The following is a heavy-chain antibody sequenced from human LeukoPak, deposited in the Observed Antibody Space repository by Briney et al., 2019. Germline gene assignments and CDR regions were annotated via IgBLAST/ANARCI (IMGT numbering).Heavy chain of an antibody. CDR2: IRYVGTNK. CDR3: AKDRDYGDYPSAYYYYMDV. Sequence: GGSLRLSCAASGFTFSTYGIHWVRQAPGKGLEWVAFIRYVGTNKWYADSVKDRFTISRDNSKNMLYLQMNSLRAEDTAVYHCAKDRDYGDYPSAYYYYMDVWGKGTTVTVPS. CDR1: GFTFSTYG. D-gene: IGHD4-17*01. V-gene: IGHV3-30*02. J-gene: IGHJ6*03.